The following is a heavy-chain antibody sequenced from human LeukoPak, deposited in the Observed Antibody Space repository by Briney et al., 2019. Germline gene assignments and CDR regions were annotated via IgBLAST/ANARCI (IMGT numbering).Heavy chain of an antibody. J-gene: IGHJ4*02. D-gene: IGHD1-1*01. CDR2: INPSNGGT. CDR1: GYTFSGYY. Sequence: GASVKVFCKESGYTFSGYYIHWLRQASGQGLEWMGWINPSNGGTNYAQRFQGRVAMTRDTSISTAYMEMSRLTFDDTAVYYCASGPTLGTTHPYFDYWGQGTLVTVSS. CDR3: ASGPTLGTTHPYFDY. V-gene: IGHV1-2*02.